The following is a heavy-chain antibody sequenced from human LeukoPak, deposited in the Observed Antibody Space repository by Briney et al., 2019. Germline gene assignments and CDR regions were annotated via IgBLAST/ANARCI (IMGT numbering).Heavy chain of an antibody. CDR2: ISSSSSTI. CDR1: GFTFSSYS. V-gene: IGHV3-48*04. J-gene: IGHJ4*02. D-gene: IGHD3-3*01. Sequence: GGSLRLSCAASGFTFSSYSMNWVRQAPGKALEWVSYISSSSSTIYYADSVKGRFTISRDNAKISLYLQMNSLRAEDTAVYYCARDSKYDFWSGYYYWGQGTLVTVSS. CDR3: ARDSKYDFWSGYYY.